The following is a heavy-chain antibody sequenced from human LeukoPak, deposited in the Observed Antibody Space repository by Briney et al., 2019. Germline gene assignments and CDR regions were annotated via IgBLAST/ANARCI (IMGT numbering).Heavy chain of an antibody. CDR2: ISRSGDTI. Sequence: GGSLRLSCAASGFSFSSYSINWVRQAPGRGLEWVAYISRSGDTIYYADSVKGRFTIARDNAKNSLYLQMTSLRAEDTAVYYCARNGRYCSSTSCYHHFDYWGQGTLVTVSS. D-gene: IGHD2-2*01. J-gene: IGHJ4*02. V-gene: IGHV3-48*01. CDR1: GFSFSSYS. CDR3: ARNGRYCSSTSCYHHFDY.